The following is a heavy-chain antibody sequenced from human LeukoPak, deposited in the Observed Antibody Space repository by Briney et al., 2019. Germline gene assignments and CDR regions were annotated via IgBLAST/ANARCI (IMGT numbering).Heavy chain of an antibody. CDR2: INSDGSST. V-gene: IGHV3-74*01. CDR3: ARVVGYCSSTSCPFDY. D-gene: IGHD2-2*01. CDR1: GFTFSSYW. Sequence: PGGSLRLSCAASGFTFSSYWMHWVRHAPGKGRVWVSRINSDGSSTSYADSVKGRFTISRDNAKNTLYLQMNSLRAEDTAVYYCARVVGYCSSTSCPFDYWGQGTLVTVSS. J-gene: IGHJ4*02.